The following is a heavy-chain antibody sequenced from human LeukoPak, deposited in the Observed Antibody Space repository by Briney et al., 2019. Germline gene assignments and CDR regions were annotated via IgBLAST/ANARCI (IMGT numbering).Heavy chain of an antibody. CDR1: GFTFSGYA. CDR2: ISGAGST. CDR3: AKESRYYYGSGSFSSQFDY. V-gene: IGHV3-23*01. D-gene: IGHD3-10*01. Sequence: PGGSLRLSCAASGFTFSGYAMSWVRQAPGKGLEWVSSISGAGSTYYADSVKGRFTSSRDNSKNTLYLQMNNLRAEDTAVYYCAKESRYYYGSGSFSSQFDYWGQGTLVTVSS. J-gene: IGHJ4*02.